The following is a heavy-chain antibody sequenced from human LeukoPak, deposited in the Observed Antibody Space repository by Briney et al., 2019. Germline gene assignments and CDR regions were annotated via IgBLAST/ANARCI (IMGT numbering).Heavy chain of an antibody. V-gene: IGHV4-61*02. Sequence: PSETLSLTCTVSNYSINDGYYWGWIRPPAGKGLEWIGRIYTSGSTNYNPSLKSRVTISVDTSKNQFSLKLSSVTAADTAVYYCARDTVVVPAARPRGFDYWGQGTLVTVSS. D-gene: IGHD2-2*01. CDR1: NYSINDGYY. J-gene: IGHJ4*02. CDR3: ARDTVVVPAARPRGFDY. CDR2: IYTSGST.